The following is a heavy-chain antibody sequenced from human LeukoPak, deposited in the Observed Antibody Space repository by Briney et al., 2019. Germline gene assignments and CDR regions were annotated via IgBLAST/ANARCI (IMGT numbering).Heavy chain of an antibody. Sequence: SETLSLTCTVSGGSISSSSYYWGWIRQPPGKGLEWIGSIYYSGSTYYDPSLKSRVTISVDTSKNQFSLKLSSVTAADTAVYYCARDENYYDSSGYRFDYWGQGTLVTVSS. CDR3: ARDENYYDSSGYRFDY. V-gene: IGHV4-39*07. D-gene: IGHD3-22*01. CDR1: GGSISSSSYY. J-gene: IGHJ4*02. CDR2: IYYSGST.